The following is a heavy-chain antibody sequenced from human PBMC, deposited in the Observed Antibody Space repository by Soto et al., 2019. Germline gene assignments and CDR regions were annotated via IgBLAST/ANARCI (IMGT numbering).Heavy chain of an antibody. D-gene: IGHD6-13*01. Sequence: EVQLLESGGGWVQPGGSLRLSCAASGFTFSSYAMSWVRQAPGKGLEWVSAISGSGGSTYYADSVKGRFTNSRDNSKNTQYLEMNSLRAEDTAVYYCAKWYSSLREGMLCYTDVWGKGPTDTVSS. CDR2: ISGSGGST. V-gene: IGHV3-23*01. J-gene: IGHJ6*03. CDR1: GFTFSSYA. CDR3: AKWYSSLREGMLCYTDV.